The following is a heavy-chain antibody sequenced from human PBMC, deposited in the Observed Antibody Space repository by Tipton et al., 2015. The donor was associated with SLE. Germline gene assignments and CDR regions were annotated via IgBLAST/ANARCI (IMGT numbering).Heavy chain of an antibody. V-gene: IGHV4-59*01. D-gene: IGHD2-21*01. CDR2: IYYSGST. J-gene: IGHJ6*03. CDR1: GGSISTSH. CDR3: ARGRDFVGGDYMDV. Sequence: TLSLTCTVSGGSISTSHLAWIRQSPGKGLEWIGQIYYSGSTYYNPSLKTRVTMSVDRSRTQFSLNLSSVTAADTAVYYCARGRDFVGGDYMDVWGKGTTVTVAS.